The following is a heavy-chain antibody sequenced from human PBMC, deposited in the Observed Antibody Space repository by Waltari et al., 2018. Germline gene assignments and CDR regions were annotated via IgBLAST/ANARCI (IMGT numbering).Heavy chain of an antibody. D-gene: IGHD1-7*01. CDR3: ARGHLNSPFDD. V-gene: IGHV4-59*01. CDR1: GGAISGYY. CDR2: IYYTGST. Sequence: VQLQESDPGLVKPSETLSLTCSVSGGAISGYYVSWIRQAPGKKLEWIGNIYYTGSTNSTPSLKSRATISRDTSKNQLSLQLDSMTAADTAVYYCARGHLNSPFDDWGQGAMVAVSS. J-gene: IGHJ3*01.